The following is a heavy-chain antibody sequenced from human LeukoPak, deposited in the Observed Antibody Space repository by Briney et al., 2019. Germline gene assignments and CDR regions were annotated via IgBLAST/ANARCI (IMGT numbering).Heavy chain of an antibody. D-gene: IGHD5-12*01. CDR2: IYYSGST. Sequence: SETLSLTCTVSGGSISSSSYYWGWIRQPPGKGLEWIGSIYYSGSTYYNPSLKSRVTISVDTSKNQFSLKLSSVTAADTAVYYCARGLVDIVATTGYWGQGTLVTVSS. CDR3: ARGLVDIVATTGY. CDR1: GGSISSSSYY. J-gene: IGHJ4*02. V-gene: IGHV4-39*07.